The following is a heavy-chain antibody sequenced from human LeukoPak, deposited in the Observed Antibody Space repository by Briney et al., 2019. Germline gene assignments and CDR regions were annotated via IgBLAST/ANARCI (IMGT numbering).Heavy chain of an antibody. CDR2: ISAYNGNT. CDR3: ARGVYDSSGYRFDY. D-gene: IGHD3-22*01. V-gene: IGHV1-18*01. J-gene: IGHJ4*02. Sequence: ASVKVSCKASGYTFTSYGISWVRQAPGQGLECMGWISAYNGNTNYVQNLQGRVTMTTDTSTSTAYLELRSLRSDDTAVYYCARGVYDSSGYRFDYWGQGTLVTVSS. CDR1: GYTFTSYG.